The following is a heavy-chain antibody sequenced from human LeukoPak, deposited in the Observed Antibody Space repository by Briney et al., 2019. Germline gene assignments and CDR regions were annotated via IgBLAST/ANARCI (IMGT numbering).Heavy chain of an antibody. CDR1: GGSISSGDYY. J-gene: IGHJ4*02. CDR3: ARGVAYGSGGFDY. Sequence: PSQTLSLTCTVSGGSISSGDYYWSWIRQPPGKGLEWIGYIYYSGSTYYNPSLKSRVTISVDTSKNQFSLKLSSVTAADTAVYYCARGVAYGSGGFDYWGQGTLVTVSS. D-gene: IGHD3-10*01. V-gene: IGHV4-30-4*08. CDR2: IYYSGST.